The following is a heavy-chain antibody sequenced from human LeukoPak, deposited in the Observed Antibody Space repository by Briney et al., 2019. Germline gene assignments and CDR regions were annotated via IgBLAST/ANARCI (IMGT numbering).Heavy chain of an antibody. Sequence: ASVKVSCKASGYTFTGYYMHWVRQAPGQGLEWMGWINPNSGGTNYAQKFQGRVTMTRDTSISTAYMELSRLRSDDTAVYYCARDPGGITPLDYWGQGTLVTVSS. CDR3: ARDPGGITPLDY. D-gene: IGHD3-16*01. CDR1: GYTFTGYY. V-gene: IGHV1-2*02. J-gene: IGHJ4*02. CDR2: INPNSGGT.